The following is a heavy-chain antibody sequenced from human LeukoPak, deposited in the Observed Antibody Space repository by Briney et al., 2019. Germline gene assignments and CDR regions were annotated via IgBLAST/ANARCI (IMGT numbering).Heavy chain of an antibody. CDR2: IYHSGST. CDR3: ARENRFSSGYPSYYYYYYMDV. J-gene: IGHJ6*03. Sequence: PSGTLSLTCAVSGGSISSSNWWSWVRQPPGKGLEWIGEIYHSGSTNYNPSLKSRVTISVDKSKNQFSLKLSSVTAADTAVYYCARENRFSSGYPSYYYYYYMDVWGKGTTVTISS. CDR1: GGSISSSNW. V-gene: IGHV4-4*02. D-gene: IGHD3-22*01.